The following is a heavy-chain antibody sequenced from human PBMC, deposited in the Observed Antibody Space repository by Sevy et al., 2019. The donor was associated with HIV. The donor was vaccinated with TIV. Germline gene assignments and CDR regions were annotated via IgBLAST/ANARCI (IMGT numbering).Heavy chain of an antibody. Sequence: GGSLRLSCAASGFIFDDYAIHWVRQAPGKGPEWVSGISWRSATIGYAYSVKGRFTISRAIAKNSLFLHMNNLRPEDTALYYCAKGGPFYYDTRAYEIDYWGQGTLVTVSS. J-gene: IGHJ4*02. CDR3: AKGGPFYYDTRAYEIDY. CDR2: ISWRSATI. D-gene: IGHD3-22*01. CDR1: GFIFDDYA. V-gene: IGHV3-9*01.